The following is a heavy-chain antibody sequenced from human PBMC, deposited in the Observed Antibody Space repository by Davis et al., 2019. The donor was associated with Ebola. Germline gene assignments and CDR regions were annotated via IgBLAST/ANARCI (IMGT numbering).Heavy chain of an antibody. CDR2: FDPEDGET. V-gene: IGHV1-24*01. Sequence: ASVPVSRKVSRYTLTEFSMHWVRQAPGKGLEWMGGFDPEDGETIYAQKFQGRVTITADESTSTAYMELSSLRSEDTAVYYCARVRWNTLVEGSMDVWGQGTTVTVSS. D-gene: IGHD1/OR15-1a*01. J-gene: IGHJ6*02. CDR1: RYTLTEFS. CDR3: ARVRWNTLVEGSMDV.